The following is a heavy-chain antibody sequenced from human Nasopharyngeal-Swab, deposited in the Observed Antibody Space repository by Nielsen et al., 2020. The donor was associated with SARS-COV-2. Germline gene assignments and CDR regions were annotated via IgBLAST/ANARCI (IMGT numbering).Heavy chain of an antibody. V-gene: IGHV1-8*01. CDR2: MNLDSGDT. CDR1: GYTFASFD. J-gene: IGHJ4*02. D-gene: IGHD1-1*01. CDR3: ARGPRPKRHLDY. Sequence: ASVKVSCKTSGYTFASFDINWVRQATGRGLEWVGWMNLDSGDTHYAQEFQGKVTLTRDTSRSTAYMELSGLRSEDTAVYYRARGPRPKRHLDYWGQGTLVTVSS.